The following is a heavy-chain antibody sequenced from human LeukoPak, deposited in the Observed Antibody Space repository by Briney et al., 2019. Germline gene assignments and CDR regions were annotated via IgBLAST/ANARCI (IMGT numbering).Heavy chain of an antibody. J-gene: IGHJ4*02. V-gene: IGHV4-4*02. CDR1: GGSISSSNW. Sequence: PSETLSLTCAVSGGSISSSNWWSWVRQPPGKGLEWIGEIYHSGSTNCNPSLKSRVTISVDKSKNQFSLKLSSVTAADTAVYYCARAYYDILTGYYFDYWGQGTLVTVSS. CDR2: IYHSGST. CDR3: ARAYYDILTGYYFDY. D-gene: IGHD3-9*01.